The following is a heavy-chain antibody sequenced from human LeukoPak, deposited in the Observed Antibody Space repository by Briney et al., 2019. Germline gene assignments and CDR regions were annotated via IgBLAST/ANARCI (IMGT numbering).Heavy chain of an antibody. V-gene: IGHV4-61*05. CDR1: GDSIRIRRYH. CDR2: IYNSGSI. CDR3: VRVWWLDSTSLQGYFYGLYG. J-gene: IGHJ6*01. Sequence: PSETLSLTCTVSGDSIRIRRYHGAWIRQPPGKGLEWIGNIYNSGSIEYNPSLKSRATISVNTSKNQFFLRLSSVTAADTEVYYYVRVWWLDSTSLQGYFYGLYGWGHGTTVIVSS. D-gene: IGHD2-2*01.